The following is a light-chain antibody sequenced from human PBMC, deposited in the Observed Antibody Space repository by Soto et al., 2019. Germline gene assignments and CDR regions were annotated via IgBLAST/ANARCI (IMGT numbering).Light chain of an antibody. J-gene: IGKJ3*01. Sequence: DIVLTQSPATLSLSPGERATLSCRASQSVSRYLAWYQQKPGQAPRLLIYDASNRATGIPARFSGSGSGTDFTLTISNLEPEDLAVYYCQQRSNWPLTFGPGTKVDIK. CDR2: DAS. V-gene: IGKV3-11*01. CDR1: QSVSRY. CDR3: QQRSNWPLT.